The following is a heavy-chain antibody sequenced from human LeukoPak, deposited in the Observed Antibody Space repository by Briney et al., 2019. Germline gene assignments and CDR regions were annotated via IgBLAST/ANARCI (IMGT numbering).Heavy chain of an antibody. V-gene: IGHV3-48*03. J-gene: IGHJ4*02. Sequence: GGSLRLSCAASGVTFSSYEMNWVRQAPGKGLEGVSDISSSGTTIHYADSVKGRFTISRDNAKNSLYLQMSSRRAEDTAVYYCARGLDDGYSYGLDYWGQGTLVTVSS. CDR1: GVTFSSYE. D-gene: IGHD5-18*01. CDR3: ARGLDDGYSYGLDY. CDR2: ISSSGTTI.